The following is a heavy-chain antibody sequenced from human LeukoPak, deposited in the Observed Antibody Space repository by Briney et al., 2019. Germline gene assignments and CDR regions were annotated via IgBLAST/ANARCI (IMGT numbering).Heavy chain of an antibody. CDR1: GFTFSTYA. CDR2: VSGNGHST. J-gene: IGHJ1*01. Sequence: GGSLRLSCAASGFTFSTYAMSWVRQAPGKGLEWVSAVSGNGHSTYYRDSVKGRFTISRDNSKNTLYLQMNSLRAEDTAVYYCAKATIFGVVLQYFQHWGQGTLVTVSS. CDR3: AKATIFGVVLQYFQH. D-gene: IGHD3-3*01. V-gene: IGHV3-23*01.